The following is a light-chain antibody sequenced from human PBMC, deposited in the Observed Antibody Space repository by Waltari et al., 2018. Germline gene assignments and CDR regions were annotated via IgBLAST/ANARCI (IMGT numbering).Light chain of an antibody. CDR2: DYT. V-gene: IGLV1-40*01. CDR1: SSHSWAGYC. J-gene: IGLJ2*01. CDR3: HSYDTSLSRSV. Sequence: QSVLTQAPSVSGAPGQRVTISSTGSSSHSWAGYCVPWYKQLPGAAPKPLIYDYTNRPSGVPDRFSGSKSGTSASLTITGLQAEDEAAYYCHSYDTSLSRSVFGGGTKLSVL.